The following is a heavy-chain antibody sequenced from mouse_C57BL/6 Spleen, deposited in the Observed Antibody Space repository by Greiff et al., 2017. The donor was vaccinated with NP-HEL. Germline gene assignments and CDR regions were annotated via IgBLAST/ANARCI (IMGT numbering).Heavy chain of an antibody. D-gene: IGHD2-4*01. Sequence: QVQLQQPGAELVKPGASVKLSCKASGYTFTSYWMQWVKQRPGQGLEWIGEIDPSDSYTNYNQKFKGKATLTVDTSSSTAYMQLSSLTSEDSAVYYCARRIYYDYDGYAMDYWGQGTSVTVSS. J-gene: IGHJ4*01. V-gene: IGHV1-50*01. CDR2: IDPSDSYT. CDR3: ARRIYYDYDGYAMDY. CDR1: GYTFTSYW.